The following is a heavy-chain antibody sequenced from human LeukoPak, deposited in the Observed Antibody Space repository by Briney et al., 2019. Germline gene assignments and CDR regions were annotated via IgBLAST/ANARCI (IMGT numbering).Heavy chain of an antibody. D-gene: IGHD3-10*01. V-gene: IGHV3-7*01. Sequence: GGSLRLSCAASGFTFSSSWMSWVRQAPGKGLEWVAHIKRDGSDKYYVDSVKGRFTISRDNAKNSLYLQLNSLRVEDTAMYYCARHSSGSYYTYWGQGTLVTVSS. CDR3: ARHSSGSYYTY. CDR1: GFTFSSSW. CDR2: IKRDGSDK. J-gene: IGHJ4*02.